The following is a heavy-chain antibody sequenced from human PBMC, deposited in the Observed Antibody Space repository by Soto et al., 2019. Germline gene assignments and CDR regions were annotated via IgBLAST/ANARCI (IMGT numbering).Heavy chain of an antibody. CDR3: AKDRIGIQGRFDS. D-gene: IGHD1-1*01. Sequence: EVQLVESGGGLVQPGRSLRLSCAASGFTFDDYVVHWVRQVPGKGLEWVSGIDWNSGAIGYADSVKGRFIISRDSAKNSLFLQMNGLKSDDTAIYYCAKDRIGIQGRFDSWGPGTLVTVSS. J-gene: IGHJ4*02. CDR2: IDWNSGAI. V-gene: IGHV3-9*01. CDR1: GFTFDDYV.